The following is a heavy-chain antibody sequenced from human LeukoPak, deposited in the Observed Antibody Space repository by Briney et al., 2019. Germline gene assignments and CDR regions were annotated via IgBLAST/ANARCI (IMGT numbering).Heavy chain of an antibody. V-gene: IGHV3-30*18. CDR1: GFTFSSYG. J-gene: IGHJ6*02. D-gene: IGHD4-17*01. CDR2: ISYDGSNK. CDR3: AKDQGGDYDYYYYGMDV. Sequence: GGSLRLSCAASGFTFSSYGRHWARQAPGKGRDGVAVISYDGSNKYYADSVKGRFTISRDNSKNTLYLQMNSLRAEDTAVYYCAKDQGGDYDYYYYGMDVWGQGTTVTVSS.